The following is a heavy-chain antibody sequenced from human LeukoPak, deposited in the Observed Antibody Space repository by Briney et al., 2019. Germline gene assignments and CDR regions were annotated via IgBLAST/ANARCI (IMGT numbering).Heavy chain of an antibody. Sequence: QSGGSLRLSCAASGFTFDDYAMHWVRQAPGKGLEWVSGISWNSGSIGYADSVKGRFTISRDNAKNSLYLQMNSLRAEDTALYYCAKGNVEMATPQDYWGRGTLVTVSS. D-gene: IGHD5-12*01. CDR1: GFTFDDYA. V-gene: IGHV3-9*01. CDR3: AKGNVEMATPQDY. J-gene: IGHJ4*02. CDR2: ISWNSGSI.